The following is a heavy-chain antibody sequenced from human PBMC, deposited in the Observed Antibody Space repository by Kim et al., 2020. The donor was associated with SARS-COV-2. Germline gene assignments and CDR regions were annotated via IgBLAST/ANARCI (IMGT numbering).Heavy chain of an antibody. Sequence: SETLSLTCTVSAGSISNYYWTWIRQSAGKGPEWIGRIYSDGETNYSPSLNSRVTISLDTAKNRFSLKLSSVTAADTGIYYCARVGCSNSVCYTRGWDVWG. CDR1: AGSISNYY. CDR2: IYSDGET. J-gene: IGHJ6*01. CDR3: ARVGCSNSVCYTRGWDV. D-gene: IGHD2-8*01. V-gene: IGHV4-4*07.